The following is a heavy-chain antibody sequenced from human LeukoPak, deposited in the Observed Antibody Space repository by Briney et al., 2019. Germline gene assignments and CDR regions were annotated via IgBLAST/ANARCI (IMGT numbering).Heavy chain of an antibody. Sequence: GGSLRLSCAASGFTFSSYAMNWVRQAPGKGLEWVSGISTSGGSASYADSVKGRFTISRDNPRNTLFMEMNSLRAEDTAVYYCAREEIRDYDFWSGYRPTNWFDPWGQGTLVTVSS. V-gene: IGHV3-23*01. CDR3: AREEIRDYDFWSGYRPTNWFDP. CDR2: ISTSGGSA. CDR1: GFTFSSYA. J-gene: IGHJ5*02. D-gene: IGHD3-3*01.